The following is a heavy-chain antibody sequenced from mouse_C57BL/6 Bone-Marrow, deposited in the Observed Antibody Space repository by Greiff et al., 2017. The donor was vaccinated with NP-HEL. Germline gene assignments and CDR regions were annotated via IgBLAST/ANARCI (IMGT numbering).Heavy chain of an antibody. CDR3: ARDPSSYYSSPWFAY. V-gene: IGHV5-4*01. CDR2: ISDGGSYT. CDR1: GFTFSSYA. D-gene: IGHD2-5*01. Sequence: EVKVVESGGGLVKPGGSLKLSCAASGFTFSSYAMSWVRQTPEKRLEWVATISDGGSYTYYPDNVKGRFTITRDKAKNNLYRQMSHLKSEDTAMYYCARDPSSYYSSPWFAYWGQGTLVTVSA. J-gene: IGHJ3*01.